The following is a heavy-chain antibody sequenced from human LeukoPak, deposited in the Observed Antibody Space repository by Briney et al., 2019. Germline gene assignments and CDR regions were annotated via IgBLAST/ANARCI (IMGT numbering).Heavy chain of an antibody. CDR1: GGSISSNNW. J-gene: IGHJ2*01. Sequence: PSETLSLTCAVSGGSISSNNWWGWVRQPPGKGLEWIGEINHSGSTNYNPSLKSRVTISVDTSKNQFSLKLSSVTAADTAVYYCARGIVAYCSGGSCYLKKTDWYFDLWGRGTLVTVSS. CDR3: ARGIVAYCSGGSCYLKKTDWYFDL. D-gene: IGHD2-15*01. CDR2: INHSGST. V-gene: IGHV4-4*02.